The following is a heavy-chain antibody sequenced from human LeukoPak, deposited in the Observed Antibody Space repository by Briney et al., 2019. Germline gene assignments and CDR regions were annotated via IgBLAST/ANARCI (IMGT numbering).Heavy chain of an antibody. J-gene: IGHJ4*02. Sequence: SETLSLTCTVSGVSIRSSYYYWGWIRQPPGKGLEWIGSIYDSGSTYYNPSLKSRVTISVDTSKNQFSLKLSSVTAADTAVYYCARRSIGWGAFDYWGQGTLVTVSS. CDR1: GVSIRSSYYY. CDR2: IYDSGST. D-gene: IGHD7-27*01. V-gene: IGHV4-39*01. CDR3: ARRSIGWGAFDY.